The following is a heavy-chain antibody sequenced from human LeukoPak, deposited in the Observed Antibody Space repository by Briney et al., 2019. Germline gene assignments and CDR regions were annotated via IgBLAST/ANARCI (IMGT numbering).Heavy chain of an antibody. J-gene: IGHJ4*02. V-gene: IGHV3-21*01. D-gene: IGHD6-13*01. CDR2: ISSSSSYI. CDR3: ATYSSPDY. CDR1: GFTFSSYS. Sequence: PGGSLRLSCAASGFTFSSYSMNWVRHAPGKGLERVSSISSSSSYIYYADSVKGRFTISRDNAKNSLYLQMNSLRAEDTAVYYCATYSSPDYWGQGTLVTVSS.